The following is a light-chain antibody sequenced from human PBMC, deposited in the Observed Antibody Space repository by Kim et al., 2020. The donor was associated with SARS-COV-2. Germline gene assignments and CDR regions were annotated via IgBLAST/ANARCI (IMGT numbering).Light chain of an antibody. J-gene: IGLJ3*02. CDR1: SNNVGNQG. V-gene: IGLV10-54*01. CDR2: RNN. Sequence: QTATLNCTGNSNNVGNQGVAWLQHHQGHPPKLLSYRNNNRPSGISERLSASRSGNTASLTIIGLQPEDEADYYCSAWDSSLSAWVFGGGTKLTVL. CDR3: SAWDSSLSAWV.